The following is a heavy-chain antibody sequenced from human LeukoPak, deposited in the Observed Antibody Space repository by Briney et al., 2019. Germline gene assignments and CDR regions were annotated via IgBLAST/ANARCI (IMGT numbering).Heavy chain of an antibody. Sequence: SETLSLTCTVSVDSVSSGSYYWSWIRQPPGKGLEWIGYIYYSGSTNYNPSLKSRVTISVDTSKNQFSLKLSSVTAADTAVYYCARAGDYYGSGSYSAPFGYWGQGTLVTVSS. CDR2: IYYSGST. J-gene: IGHJ4*02. D-gene: IGHD3-10*01. V-gene: IGHV4-61*01. CDR1: VDSVSSGSYY. CDR3: ARAGDYYGSGSYSAPFGY.